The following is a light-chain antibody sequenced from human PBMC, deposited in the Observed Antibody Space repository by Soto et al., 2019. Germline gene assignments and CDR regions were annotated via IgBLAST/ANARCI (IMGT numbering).Light chain of an antibody. CDR3: SSYTSSSTYV. CDR1: SSDVGGSNG. CDR2: DVS. J-gene: IGLJ1*01. V-gene: IGLV2-18*02. Sequence: QSVLTQPPSVSGSPGQSVAISCTGTSSDVGGSNGVSWYQQPPGTAPKLIIYDVSNWPSGVPDRFSGSKSGNTASLIISGLQAEDEGDYYCSSYTSSSTYVFGTGTKVTVL.